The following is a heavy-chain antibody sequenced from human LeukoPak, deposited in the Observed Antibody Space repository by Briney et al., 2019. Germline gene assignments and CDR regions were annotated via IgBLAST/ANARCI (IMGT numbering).Heavy chain of an antibody. CDR1: GGTFSSYA. V-gene: IGHV1-69*04. D-gene: IGHD6-13*01. J-gene: IGHJ6*03. Sequence: GASVKVSCKASGGTFSSYAISWVRQAPGQGLEWMGRIIPILGIANYAQKFQGRVTITADKSTSTAYMELSSLRSEDTAVYYCAKDRGIAAATYYMDVWGKGTTVTVSS. CDR2: IIPILGIA. CDR3: AKDRGIAAATYYMDV.